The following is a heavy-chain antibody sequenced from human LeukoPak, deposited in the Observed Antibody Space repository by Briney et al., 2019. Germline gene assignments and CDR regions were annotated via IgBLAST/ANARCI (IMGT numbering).Heavy chain of an antibody. D-gene: IGHD2-2*02. CDR1: GYTFTGYY. J-gene: IGHJ5*02. V-gene: IGHV1-2*02. CDR3: GRDAVVPAAILYNWFDP. Sequence: GASVKVSCKASGYTFTGYYMHWVRQAPGQGLEWMGWINPNSGGTNYAQKFQGRVTMTRDTSISTAYMELSRLTSVDTAVYYCGRDAVVPAAILYNWFDPWGQGTLVTVSS. CDR2: INPNSGGT.